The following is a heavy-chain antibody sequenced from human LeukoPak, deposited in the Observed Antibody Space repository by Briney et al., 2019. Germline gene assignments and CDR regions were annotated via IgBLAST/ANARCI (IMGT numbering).Heavy chain of an antibody. Sequence: GGSLRLSCAASGFTFSTYAMSWVRRAPGKGLEWVSYISSSSSYTNYADSVKGRFTISRDNAKNSLYLQMNSLRAEDTAVYYCARAKRYSYVDYWGQGTLVTASS. V-gene: IGHV3-11*05. CDR3: ARAKRYSYVDY. CDR1: GFTFSTYA. J-gene: IGHJ4*02. D-gene: IGHD5-18*01. CDR2: ISSSSSYT.